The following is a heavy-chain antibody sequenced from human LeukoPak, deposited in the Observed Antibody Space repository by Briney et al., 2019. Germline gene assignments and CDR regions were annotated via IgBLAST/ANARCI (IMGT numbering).Heavy chain of an antibody. D-gene: IGHD5-18*01. V-gene: IGHV4-39*07. CDR1: GGSISSSSYY. Sequence: ETLSLTCTVSGGSISSSSYYWGWIRQPPGKGLEWIGSIYYSGTTYYNPSLKSRVTISVDTSKNQFSLKLSPVTAADTAVYYCARAKGYSFGFGPWGQGTLVTVSS. J-gene: IGHJ4*02. CDR2: IYYSGTT. CDR3: ARAKGYSFGFGP.